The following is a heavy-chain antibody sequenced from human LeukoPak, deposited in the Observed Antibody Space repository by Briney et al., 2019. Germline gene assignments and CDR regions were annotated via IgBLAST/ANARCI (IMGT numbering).Heavy chain of an antibody. Sequence: ASVKVSCKASGGTFSSYAISWVRQAPGQGLEWMGGIIPIFGTANYAQKFQGSVTITADESTSTAYMELSSLRSEDTALYYCAKDVEGAVAGYFDYWGQGTLVTVSS. J-gene: IGHJ4*02. CDR2: IIPIFGTA. CDR1: GGTFSSYA. V-gene: IGHV1-69*13. D-gene: IGHD6-19*01. CDR3: AKDVEGAVAGYFDY.